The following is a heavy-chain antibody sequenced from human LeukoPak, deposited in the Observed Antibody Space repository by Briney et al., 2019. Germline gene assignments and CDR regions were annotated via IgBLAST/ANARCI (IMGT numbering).Heavy chain of an antibody. J-gene: IGHJ5*02. CDR3: ARRTPYNWFDP. V-gene: IGHV4-61*02. D-gene: IGHD1-14*01. CDR2: IYTNGGA. CDR1: DGSVTSGNYY. Sequence: SQTLSLTCTVSDGSVTSGNYYWNWIRQPAGKGQEWIGRIYTNGGASYNPSLKSRVTISVDMSKNQFSLKLSSVTAADTAVYYCARRTPYNWFDPWGQGTLVTVSS.